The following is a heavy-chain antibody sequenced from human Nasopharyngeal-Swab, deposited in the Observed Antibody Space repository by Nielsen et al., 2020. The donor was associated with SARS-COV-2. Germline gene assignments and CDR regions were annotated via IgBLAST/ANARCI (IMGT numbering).Heavy chain of an antibody. D-gene: IGHD5-12*01. J-gene: IGHJ4*02. CDR2: INHSGST. V-gene: IGHV4-34*01. CDR3: ARRRGYSGYAYLDY. Sequence: WIRQPPGKGLEWIGEINHSGSTNYNPSLKSRVTISVDTSKSQFSLKLSSVTAADTAVYYCARRRGYSGYAYLDYWGQGTLVTVSS.